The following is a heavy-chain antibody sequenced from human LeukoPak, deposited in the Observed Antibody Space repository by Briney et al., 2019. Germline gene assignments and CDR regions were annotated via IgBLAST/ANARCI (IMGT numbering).Heavy chain of an antibody. D-gene: IGHD3-9*01. V-gene: IGHV3-43*01. Sequence: GGSLRLSCAASGFTFDDYTMHWVRQAPGKGLEWVSLISWDGGSTYYADSVKGRFTISRDNSKNSLYLQMNSLRTEDTALYYCAKDMGSRFDILTGLPYYYYGMDVWGQGTTVTVSS. CDR1: GFTFDDYT. CDR3: AKDMGSRFDILTGLPYYYYGMDV. CDR2: ISWDGGST. J-gene: IGHJ6*02.